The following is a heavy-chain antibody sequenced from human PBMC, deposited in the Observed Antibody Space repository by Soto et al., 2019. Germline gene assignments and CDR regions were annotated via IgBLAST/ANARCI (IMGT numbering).Heavy chain of an antibody. D-gene: IGHD3-22*01. CDR2: ISTSGRDT. V-gene: IGHV3-11*06. CDR1: GFNFSDYY. J-gene: IGHJ4*02. Sequence: GGSLRLSCAASGFNFSDYYMTWIRQAPGKGLEWISYISTSGRDTEYADSVKGRFLISRDNAKRSLYLQMDSLRVEDTAVYYCARWLEVLTTSDSWGQGTLVTVSS. CDR3: ARWLEVLTTSDS.